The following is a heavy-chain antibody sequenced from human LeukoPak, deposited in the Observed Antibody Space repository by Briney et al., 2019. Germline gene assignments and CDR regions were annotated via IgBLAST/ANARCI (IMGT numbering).Heavy chain of an antibody. CDR2: IYYSGST. Sequence: PSETLSLTCTVSGGSISSSSYYWGWIRQPPGKGLEWIGSIYYSGSTYYNPSLKSRVTISVDTSKNQFSLKLSSVTAADTAVYYCASEILTGYSGGVFDYWGQGTLVTVSS. D-gene: IGHD3-9*01. J-gene: IGHJ4*02. V-gene: IGHV4-39*01. CDR1: GGSISSSSYY. CDR3: ASEILTGYSGGVFDY.